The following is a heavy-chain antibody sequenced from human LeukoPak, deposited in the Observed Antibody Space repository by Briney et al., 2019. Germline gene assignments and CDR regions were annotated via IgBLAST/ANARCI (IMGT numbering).Heavy chain of an antibody. CDR3: ARPPAATDI. Sequence: SETLSLTCTVSGGSISSSTYYWGWIRQPPGKGLEWIASIYYSGSTYYNPSLKSRVTISVDTSKNQFSLKVSSVTAADTAVYYCARPPAATDIWGQGTMVTVSS. J-gene: IGHJ3*02. V-gene: IGHV4-39*01. CDR2: IYYSGST. CDR1: GGSISSSTYY.